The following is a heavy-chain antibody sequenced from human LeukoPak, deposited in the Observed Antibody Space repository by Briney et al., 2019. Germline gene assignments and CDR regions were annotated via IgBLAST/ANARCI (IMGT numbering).Heavy chain of an antibody. CDR2: INAGNGNT. Sequence: ASVKVSCKASAYTFTIYTIHWVRQAPGQRLEWMGWINAGNGNTRYSQNFQGRVTITRDTSATTAYMELSSLRSEDTAVYYCARTARSWYEDNDAFDIWGQGTTVTVSS. V-gene: IGHV1-3*01. D-gene: IGHD6-13*01. CDR3: ARTARSWYEDNDAFDI. CDR1: AYTFTIYT. J-gene: IGHJ3*02.